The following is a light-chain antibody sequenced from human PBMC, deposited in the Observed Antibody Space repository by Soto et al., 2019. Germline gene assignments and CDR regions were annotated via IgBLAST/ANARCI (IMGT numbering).Light chain of an antibody. CDR2: WAS. CDR3: QQYYDTPLT. J-gene: IGKJ4*01. Sequence: DIVMTQSPDSLAVSLGERATINCKSSQNVYYSSTNKNYLAWYQQKPGQPPKLLIYWASTRESGVPDRFSASGSGTDFTLTISSLQAEDVAVYYCQQYYDTPLTFGGGTRVEI. CDR1: QNVYYSSTNKNY. V-gene: IGKV4-1*01.